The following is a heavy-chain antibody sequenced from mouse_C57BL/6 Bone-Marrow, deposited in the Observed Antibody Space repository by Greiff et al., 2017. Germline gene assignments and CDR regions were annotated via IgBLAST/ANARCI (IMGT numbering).Heavy chain of an antibody. V-gene: IGHV1-55*01. D-gene: IGHD2-1*01. CDR1: GYTFTSSW. J-gene: IGHJ4*01. Sequence: QVQLQQPGAELVKPGASVTMSCKASGYTFTSSWITWVKQRPGQGLEWIGDIYPGSGSTNYNEKFKSKATLTVDTSSSTAYMQLSSLTSEDSAVYYCARGLTTSPCYAMDYWGQGTSVTVSS. CDR3: ARGLTTSPCYAMDY. CDR2: IYPGSGST.